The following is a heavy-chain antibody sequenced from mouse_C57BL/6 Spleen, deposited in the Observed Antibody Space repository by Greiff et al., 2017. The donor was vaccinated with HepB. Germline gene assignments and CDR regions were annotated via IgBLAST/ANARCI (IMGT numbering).Heavy chain of an antibody. J-gene: IGHJ4*01. CDR2: IYPGDGDT. Sequence: VQGVESGPELVKPGASVKISCKASGYAFSSSWMNWVKQRPGKGLEWIGRIYPGDGDTNYNGKFKGKATLTADKSSSTAYMQLSSLTSEDSAVYYCARKEDYYAMDYWGQGTSVTVSS. CDR1: GYAFSSSW. V-gene: IGHV1-82*01. CDR3: ARKEDYYAMDY.